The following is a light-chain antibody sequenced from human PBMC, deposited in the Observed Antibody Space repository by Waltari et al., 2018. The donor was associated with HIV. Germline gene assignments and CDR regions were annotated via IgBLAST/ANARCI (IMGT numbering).Light chain of an antibody. CDR3: CSYAGSAV. CDR2: EVS. J-gene: IGLJ2*01. CDR1: STDIAHFNL. V-gene: IGLV2-23*02. Sequence: QSALTQPASVSGSPGQSITISCTATSTDIAHFNLVSCYQHHPGQAPKLIIYEVSKRPSGLSSRFSGSKSGNTAALTISGLQADDEADYYCCSYAGSAVFGGGTKLTV.